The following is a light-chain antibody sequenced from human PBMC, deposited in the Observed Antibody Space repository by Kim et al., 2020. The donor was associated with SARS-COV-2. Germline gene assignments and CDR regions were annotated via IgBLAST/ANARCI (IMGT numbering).Light chain of an antibody. V-gene: IGKV3-15*01. Sequence: VSPGERAPLSCRASQSVSSNLAWYPQKPGQAPRLLIYGASTRAIGIPARFSGSGFGTEFTFTISSLQSEDFVVYYCQQYNDWPLTFGGGTKVDIK. CDR3: QQYNDWPLT. CDR1: QSVSSN. J-gene: IGKJ4*01. CDR2: GAS.